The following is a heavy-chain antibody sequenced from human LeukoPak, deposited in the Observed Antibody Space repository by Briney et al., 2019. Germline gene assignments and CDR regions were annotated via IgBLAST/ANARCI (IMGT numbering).Heavy chain of an antibody. Sequence: GASVKVSCKASGYTFTDYYIHWVRQAPGQGLEWMAWTNPNSGATNYAQKFQGRVTVTRATSISTAYMELSSLRSDDTAVFYCASVYSAYDLSQLDYWGQGTLLTVSS. CDR2: TNPNSGAT. D-gene: IGHD5-12*01. CDR3: ASVYSAYDLSQLDY. J-gene: IGHJ4*02. V-gene: IGHV1-2*02. CDR1: GYTFTDYY.